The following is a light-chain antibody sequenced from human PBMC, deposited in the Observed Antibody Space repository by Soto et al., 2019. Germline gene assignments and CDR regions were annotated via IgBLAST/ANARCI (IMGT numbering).Light chain of an antibody. CDR3: SSYTGNIRI. V-gene: IGLV2-14*01. J-gene: IGLJ2*01. Sequence: QSALTQPASVSGSPGQSITISCTGTSSDIGGYNSVSWYQQYPGKAPKLMIYDVNNRPSGVSNRFSGSKSGNTASLTISGLQAEDEADYYCSSYTGNIRIFGGGTKLTVL. CDR2: DVN. CDR1: SSDIGGYNS.